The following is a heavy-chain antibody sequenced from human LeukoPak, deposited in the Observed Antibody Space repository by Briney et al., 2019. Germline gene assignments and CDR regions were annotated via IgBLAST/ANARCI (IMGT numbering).Heavy chain of an antibody. CDR3: AKASTFGELNRPFDY. D-gene: IGHD3-10*01. J-gene: IGHJ4*02. Sequence: GRSLRLSCAASGFTVSSNYMSWVRQAPGKGLEWVSVISGGGDTTFYSDSVKGRFTISRDNSKNTLYLQMNSLRAEDTAVYYCAKASTFGELNRPFDYWGQGTLVTVSS. V-gene: IGHV3-23*01. CDR1: GFTVSSNY. CDR2: ISGGGDTT.